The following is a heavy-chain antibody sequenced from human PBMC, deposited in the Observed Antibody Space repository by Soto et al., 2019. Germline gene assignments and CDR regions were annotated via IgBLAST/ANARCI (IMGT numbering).Heavy chain of an antibody. Sequence: ASVKVSCKASGGTFSSYTISWVRQAPGQGLEWMGRIIPILGIANYAQKFQGRVTITADKSTSTAYMELSSLRSEDTAVYYCARVRVTMVRGVDYYYYGMDVWGQGTTVTVSS. CDR2: IIPILGIA. D-gene: IGHD3-10*01. V-gene: IGHV1-69*02. J-gene: IGHJ6*02. CDR3: ARVRVTMVRGVDYYYYGMDV. CDR1: GGTFSSYT.